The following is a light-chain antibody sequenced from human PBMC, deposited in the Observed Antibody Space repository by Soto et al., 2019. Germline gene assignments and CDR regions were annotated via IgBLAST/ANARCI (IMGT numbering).Light chain of an antibody. J-gene: IGKJ1*01. CDR3: QQYNDWPLT. Sequence: EIVLRQSPGTLSVSPGERATLSCRASQSVRSNLAWYQQKPGQAPSLLIYGAFTRATGIPTRFSGTGSGTEFTLTISSLQSEDFALYYCQQYNDWPLTFGQGTKVDIK. CDR1: QSVRSN. V-gene: IGKV3-15*01. CDR2: GAF.